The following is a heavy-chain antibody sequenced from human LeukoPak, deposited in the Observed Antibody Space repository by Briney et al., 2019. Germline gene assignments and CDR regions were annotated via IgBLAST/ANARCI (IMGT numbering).Heavy chain of an antibody. V-gene: IGHV4-34*01. CDR1: GYSISSGYY. CDR2: INHSGST. J-gene: IGHJ5*02. CDR3: ARSKRNTYYYVSGTPGVDP. D-gene: IGHD3-10*01. Sequence: SETLSLTCTVSGYSISSGYYWSWIRQPPGKGLEWIGEINHSGSTNYNPSLKSRVTISVDTSKNQFSLKLSSVTAADTAVYYCARSKRNTYYYVSGTPGVDPWGQGTLVTVSS.